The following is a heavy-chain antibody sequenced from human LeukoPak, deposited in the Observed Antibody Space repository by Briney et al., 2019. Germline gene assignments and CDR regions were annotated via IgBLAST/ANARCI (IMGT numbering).Heavy chain of an antibody. J-gene: IGHJ3*02. V-gene: IGHV3-48*01. D-gene: IGHD3-16*01. CDR1: GFTFSSYS. CDR3: ARDLGDRQIAFDN. Sequence: GGSLRLSCAASGFTFSSYSMNWVRQAPGKGLEWVSYISSSSSTIYYADSVKGRFTISRDNAKNSLYLQMNSLRAEDTAVYYCARDLGDRQIAFDNWGQGTMVTVSS. CDR2: ISSSSSTI.